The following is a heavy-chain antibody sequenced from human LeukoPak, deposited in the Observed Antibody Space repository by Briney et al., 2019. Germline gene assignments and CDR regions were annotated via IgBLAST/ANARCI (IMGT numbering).Heavy chain of an antibody. CDR2: ISSSSSYI. Sequence: KPGGSLRLSCAASGFTFSSYSMNWVRQAPGKGLEWVSSISSSSSYIYYADSVKGRFTISRDNAKNSLYLQMNSLRAEDTAVYYCARVKTSSSWYVFDYWGQGTLVTVSS. CDR3: ARVKTSSSWYVFDY. CDR1: GFTFSSYS. D-gene: IGHD6-13*01. J-gene: IGHJ4*02. V-gene: IGHV3-21*01.